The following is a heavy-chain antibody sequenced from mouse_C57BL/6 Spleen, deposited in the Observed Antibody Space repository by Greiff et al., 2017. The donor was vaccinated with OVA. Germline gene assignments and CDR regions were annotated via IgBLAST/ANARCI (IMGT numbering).Heavy chain of an antibody. CDR3: ARPYYGYDGWYFDV. CDR1: GFTFTDYY. Sequence: EVKVVESGGGLVQPGGSLSLSCAASGFTFTDYYMSWVRQPPGKALEWLGFIRNKANGYTTEYSASVKGRFTISRDNSQSILYLQMNALRAEDSATYYCARPYYGYDGWYFDVWGTGTTVTVSS. J-gene: IGHJ1*03. CDR2: IRNKANGYTT. D-gene: IGHD2-9*01. V-gene: IGHV7-3*01.